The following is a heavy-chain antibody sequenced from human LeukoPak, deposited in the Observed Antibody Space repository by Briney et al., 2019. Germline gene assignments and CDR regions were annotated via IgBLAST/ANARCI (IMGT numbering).Heavy chain of an antibody. CDR3: AKDRGDPHYFDY. D-gene: IGHD2-21*02. V-gene: IGHV3-9*01. Sequence: GRSLRLSCAASGFTFDDYAMHCVREAPGKGLEWVSGISWTSGRLGSAASVKGRFTISRDTAKNSLYLQMSSLRAEDTALYYCAKDRGDPHYFDYWGQGTLVTVSS. J-gene: IGHJ4*02. CDR1: GFTFDDYA. CDR2: ISWTSGRL.